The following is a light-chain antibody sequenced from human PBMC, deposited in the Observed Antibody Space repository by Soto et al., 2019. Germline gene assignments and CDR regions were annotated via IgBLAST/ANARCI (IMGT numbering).Light chain of an antibody. J-gene: IGKJ2*01. CDR2: DAS. CDR3: QQYNSYSS. V-gene: IGKV1-5*01. CDR1: QSISSW. Sequence: DIQMTQSPSTLSASVGDRVTITCRASQSISSWLAWYQQKPGKAPKLLIYDASSLESRVPSRFNGSGSRTEFTLTLSSLQPDDFAPYYCQQYNSYSSFGQGTKLEIK.